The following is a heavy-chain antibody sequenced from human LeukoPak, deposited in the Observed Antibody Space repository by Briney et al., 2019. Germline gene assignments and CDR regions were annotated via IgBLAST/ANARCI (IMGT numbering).Heavy chain of an antibody. Sequence: PWGSLILSCAASGFTFGTHAMTWVRQAPGKGLEWVSGVSGRGDTSYYADSVKGRFTISRDNSKNTLFLQMNSLRAEDTAVYYCAKLAGIRGWFVYYFDYWGQGTLVTVS. CDR2: VSGRGDTS. J-gene: IGHJ4*02. CDR1: GFTFGTHA. CDR3: AKLAGIRGWFVYYFDY. V-gene: IGHV3-23*01. D-gene: IGHD6-19*01.